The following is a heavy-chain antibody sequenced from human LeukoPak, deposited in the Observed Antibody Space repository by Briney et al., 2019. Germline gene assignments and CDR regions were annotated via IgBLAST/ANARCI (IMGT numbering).Heavy chain of an antibody. Sequence: KSGGSLRLSCAASGFSFSSYSMNWVRQAPGKGLEWVSSISSSSTYIYYADSVKGRFTISRDNAKNSLWLQMSSLRAEDTAVYYCAREGELVGTYFDIWGRGTLVTVSS. J-gene: IGHJ4*02. D-gene: IGHD1-26*01. V-gene: IGHV3-21*01. CDR3: AREGELVGTYFDI. CDR1: GFSFSSYS. CDR2: ISSSSTYI.